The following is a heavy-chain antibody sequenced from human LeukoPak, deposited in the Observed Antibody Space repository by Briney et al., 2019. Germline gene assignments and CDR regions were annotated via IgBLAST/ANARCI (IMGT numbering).Heavy chain of an antibody. Sequence: PSQTLSLTCTVSGGSISSGDYYWSWIRQPPGKGLEWIGYIFYGGSTYYNPSLKSRVTISVDTSKNQFSLKLSSVTAADTAVYYCARDPRDPYYYDSSSIIGGDYWGQGTLVTVSS. CDR1: GGSISSGDYY. CDR3: ARDPRDPYYYDSSSIIGGDY. V-gene: IGHV4-30-4*08. CDR2: IFYGGST. J-gene: IGHJ4*02. D-gene: IGHD3-22*01.